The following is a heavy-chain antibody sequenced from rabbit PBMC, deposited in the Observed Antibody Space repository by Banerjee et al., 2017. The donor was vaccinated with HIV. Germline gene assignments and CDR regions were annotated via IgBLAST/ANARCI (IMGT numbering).Heavy chain of an antibody. Sequence: QSLEESGGDLVKPGASLTLTCTASEFSFSGKYWICWVRQAPGKGLEWIACIYAGSSGSTYYASWAKGRFTISKTSSTTVTLQMTSLTAADTATYFCARDSYYNYDYVGYQFNLWGPGTLVTVS. D-gene: IGHD6-1*01. CDR2: IYAGSSGST. CDR1: EFSFSGKYW. J-gene: IGHJ4*01. CDR3: ARDSYYNYDYVGYQFNL. V-gene: IGHV1S40*01.